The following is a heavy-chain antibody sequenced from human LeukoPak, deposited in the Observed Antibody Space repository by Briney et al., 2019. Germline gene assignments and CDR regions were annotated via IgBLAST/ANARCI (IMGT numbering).Heavy chain of an antibody. V-gene: IGHV4-4*02. CDR1: GGSISSSSSIC. Sequence: PSETLSLTCAVSGGSISSSSSICWTWVRQSPGKGLEWIGEIYHSGATNYNPSLKSRVTMLLDKSKNQFSLKLNSVTAADTAVYYCARNGGNSDYDYWGQGTLVTVSA. D-gene: IGHD4-23*01. CDR2: IYHSGAT. CDR3: ARNGGNSDYDY. J-gene: IGHJ4*02.